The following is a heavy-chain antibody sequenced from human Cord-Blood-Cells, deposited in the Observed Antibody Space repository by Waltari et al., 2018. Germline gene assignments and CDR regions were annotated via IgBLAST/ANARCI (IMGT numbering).Heavy chain of an antibody. J-gene: IGHJ4*02. CDR2: IYYSGST. V-gene: IGHV4-39*07. Sequence: QLQLQESGPGLVKPSETLSPTCTVSGGSISSSSYSWGWLRQPPGKGLEWIGSIYYSGSTYYNPSLKSRVTISVDTSKNQFSLKLSSVTAADTAVYYCARHLRPNWGARFDYWGQGTLVTVSS. D-gene: IGHD7-27*01. CDR1: GGSISSSSYS. CDR3: ARHLRPNWGARFDY.